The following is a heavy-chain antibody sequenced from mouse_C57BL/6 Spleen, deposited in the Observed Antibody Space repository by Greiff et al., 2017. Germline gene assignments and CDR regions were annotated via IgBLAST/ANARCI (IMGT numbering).Heavy chain of an antibody. D-gene: IGHD2-4*01. CDR3: AREPGDYGDWFAY. CDR2: IHPNSGST. CDR1: GYTFTSYW. Sequence: QVQLQQPGAELVKPGASVKLSCKASGYTFTSYWMHWVKQRPVQGLEWIGMIHPNSGSTNYNEKFKSKATLTVDKSSSTAYMQLSSLTSEDSAVXYCAREPGDYGDWFAYWGQGTLVTVSA. V-gene: IGHV1-64*01. J-gene: IGHJ3*01.